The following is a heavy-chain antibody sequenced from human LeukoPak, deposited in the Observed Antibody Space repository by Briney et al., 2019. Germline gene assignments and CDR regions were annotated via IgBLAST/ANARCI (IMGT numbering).Heavy chain of an antibody. CDR2: IIPIFGAA. Sequence: SVKVSCKASGGTFSSYAISWVRQAPGQGLEWMGGIIPIFGAANYAQKFQGRVTITAGKSTSTAYMELSSLRSQDTAVYYCARDEGAKIAFAIWGQGTMVTVSS. V-gene: IGHV1-69*06. J-gene: IGHJ3*02. CDR1: GGTFSSYA. D-gene: IGHD1-26*01. CDR3: ARDEGAKIAFAI.